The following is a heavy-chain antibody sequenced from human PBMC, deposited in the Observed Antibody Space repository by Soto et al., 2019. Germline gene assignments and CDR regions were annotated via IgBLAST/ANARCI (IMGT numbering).Heavy chain of an antibody. CDR3: AHTKDSSGFLNS. Sequence: TLVNPTPTLTXTCSFSPLSLSAYGVSLIWFGQPPGETLEWLALIHWNDDKSYSPYLKSRITITKDPSKNQLVLTLTNLDPLDKGTYFCAHTKDSSGFLNSWGQGILVTVS. V-gene: IGHV2-5*01. D-gene: IGHD3-22*01. CDR2: IHWNDDK. CDR1: PLSLSAYGVS. J-gene: IGHJ4*02.